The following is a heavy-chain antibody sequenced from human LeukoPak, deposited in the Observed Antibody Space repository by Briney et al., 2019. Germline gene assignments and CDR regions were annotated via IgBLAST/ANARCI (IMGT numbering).Heavy chain of an antibody. Sequence: GGSLRLSCAASGFTFSSYALSWVRQAPWKGLEWVSAISGSGGSTYYADSVKGRFTISRDNSKNTLYLQMNILRAEDTAVYYCAKASPYDFWSGYWFDPWGQGTLVTVSS. V-gene: IGHV3-23*01. J-gene: IGHJ5*02. CDR1: GFTFSSYA. CDR2: ISGSGGST. CDR3: AKASPYDFWSGYWFDP. D-gene: IGHD3-3*01.